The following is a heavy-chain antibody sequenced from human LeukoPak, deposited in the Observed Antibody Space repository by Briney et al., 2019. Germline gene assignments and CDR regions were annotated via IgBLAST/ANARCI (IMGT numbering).Heavy chain of an antibody. J-gene: IGHJ5*02. Sequence: GGFLRLSCAASGFTFSSYGMHWVRQAPGKGLEWVAFIRYDGSNKYYADSVKGRFTISRDNSKNTLYLQMNSLRAEDTAVYYCARPADYGSGSINNWFDPWGQGTLVTVSS. CDR1: GFTFSSYG. V-gene: IGHV3-30*02. CDR3: ARPADYGSGSINNWFDP. D-gene: IGHD3-10*01. CDR2: IRYDGSNK.